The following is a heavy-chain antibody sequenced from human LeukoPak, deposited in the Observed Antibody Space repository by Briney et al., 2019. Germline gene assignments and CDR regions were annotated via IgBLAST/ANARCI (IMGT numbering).Heavy chain of an antibody. Sequence: PSETLSLTCAVYGGSFSGYYWSWIRQPPGKGLEWIGYIYHSGSTYYNPSLKSRVTISVDRSKNQFSLKLSSVTAADTAVYYCARNSDYSNYVLDYWGQGTLVTVSS. D-gene: IGHD4-11*01. J-gene: IGHJ4*02. CDR1: GGSFSGYY. CDR2: IYHSGST. V-gene: IGHV4-34*01. CDR3: ARNSDYSNYVLDY.